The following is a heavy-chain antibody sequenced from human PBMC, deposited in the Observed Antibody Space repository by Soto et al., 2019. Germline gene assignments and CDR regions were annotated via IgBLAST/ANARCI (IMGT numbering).Heavy chain of an antibody. D-gene: IGHD3-22*01. CDR2: INPSGGRT. Sequence: ASVKVSCKASGNSFTTYYMHWVRQAPGQGLEWMGIINPSGGRTTYAQKFQGRVTMTRDTSTSTFHMELSSLTSEDAAVYYCARLYHYASSGYYDYWGQGTLVTVSS. CDR3: ARLYHYASSGYYDY. J-gene: IGHJ4*02. V-gene: IGHV1-46*01. CDR1: GNSFTTYY.